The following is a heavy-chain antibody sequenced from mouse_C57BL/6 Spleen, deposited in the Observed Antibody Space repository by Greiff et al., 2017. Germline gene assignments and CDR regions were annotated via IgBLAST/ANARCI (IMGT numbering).Heavy chain of an antibody. J-gene: IGHJ4*01. V-gene: IGHV1-72*01. CDR3: ARVYYGNYGYYAMDY. CDR1: GYTFTSYW. D-gene: IGHD2-1*01. Sequence: QVQLQQPGAELVKPGASVKLSCTASGYTFTSYWMHWVKQRPGRGLEWIGRIDPNSGGTKYNEKFKSKATLTVDKPSSTAYMQLSSLTSEDSAVYYCARVYYGNYGYYAMDYWGQGTSVTVSS. CDR2: IDPNSGGT.